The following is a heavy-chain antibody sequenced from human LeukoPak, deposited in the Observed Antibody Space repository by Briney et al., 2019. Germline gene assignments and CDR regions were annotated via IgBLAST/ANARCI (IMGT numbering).Heavy chain of an antibody. CDR2: IYYSGST. Sequence: SETLSLTCTVSGGSIRSYYWSWIRQPPGKGLEWIAYIYYSGSTNYSPSLKSRVTISVDTSKNQFSLKLNSVSAADTAVYYCARAAAGNNWFDPWGQGTLVTVSS. J-gene: IGHJ5*02. V-gene: IGHV4-59*12. CDR3: ARAAAGNNWFDP. D-gene: IGHD6-13*01. CDR1: GGSIRSYY.